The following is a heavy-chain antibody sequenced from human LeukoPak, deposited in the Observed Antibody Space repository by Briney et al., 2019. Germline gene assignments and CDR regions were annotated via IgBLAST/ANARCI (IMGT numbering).Heavy chain of an antibody. CDR2: IKQDGSEK. CDR1: GFTFSSYW. CDR3: ARDISRYSSSWSAFDI. V-gene: IGHV3-7*01. J-gene: IGHJ3*02. D-gene: IGHD6-13*01. Sequence: GGSLRLSCAASGFTFSSYWMSWVRQAPGKGLEWVANIKQDGSEKYYVDSVKGRFTISRDNAKNSLYPQMNSLRAEDTAVYYCARDISRYSSSWSAFDIWGQGTMVTVSS.